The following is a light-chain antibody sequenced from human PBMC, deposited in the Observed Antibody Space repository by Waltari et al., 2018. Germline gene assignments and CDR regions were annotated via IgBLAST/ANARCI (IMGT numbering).Light chain of an antibody. J-gene: IGLJ2*01. Sequence: QSALTQSPSLSGSPGQPPLISCSGTSCDVGRHDHAPWYQQHPGQAPKLMIYDLNTQPSGVPDRYSGSKSGNTASLTISGLQADDEGDYYCSSYAGINGVFGGGTKVTVL. V-gene: IGLV2-11*01. CDR3: SSYAGINGV. CDR1: SCDVGRHDH. CDR2: DLN.